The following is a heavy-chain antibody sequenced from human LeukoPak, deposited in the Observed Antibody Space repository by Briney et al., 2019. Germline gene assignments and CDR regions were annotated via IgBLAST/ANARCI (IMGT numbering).Heavy chain of an antibody. CDR1: GGSISSGGYY. Sequence: PSETLSLTCTVSGGSISSGGYYWTWIRQHPGKGLEWIGYIYYSGSTYYNPSLKSRVTISVDTFKNQFSLKLSSVTAADTAVYYCVRDDVGSGFDYWGQGTLVTVSS. CDR3: VRDDVGSGFDY. J-gene: IGHJ4*02. D-gene: IGHD1-26*01. V-gene: IGHV4-31*03. CDR2: IYYSGST.